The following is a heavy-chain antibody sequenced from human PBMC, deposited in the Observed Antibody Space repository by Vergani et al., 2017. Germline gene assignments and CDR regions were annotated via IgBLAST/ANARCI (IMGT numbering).Heavy chain of an antibody. CDR1: DSSIMTNPY. CDR3: ARHRGSGGFVPSSYFYGMDV. V-gene: IGHV4-38-2*01. D-gene: IGHD3-10*01. J-gene: IGHJ6*02. Sequence: QVQLQESGPGLVKPSETLSLTCDVSDSSIMTNPYWGWFRQSPGKGLEWIGCIHHSGDTHYNSSLKRRVSISIVSSSKFSLSLTSVTAEDTAIYYCARHRGSGGFVPSSYFYGMDVWGHGTTVTVSS. CDR2: IHHSGDT.